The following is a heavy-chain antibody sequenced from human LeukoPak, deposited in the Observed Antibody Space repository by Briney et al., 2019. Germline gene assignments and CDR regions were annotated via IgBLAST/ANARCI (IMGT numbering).Heavy chain of an antibody. J-gene: IGHJ4*02. D-gene: IGHD3-10*01. V-gene: IGHV3-21*01. CDR3: TTALGVWFGTTSDY. CDR1: GFTFSSYS. Sequence: GGSLRLSCAASGFTFSSYSMNWVRQAPGKGLEWVSSISSSSSYIYYADSVKGRFTISRDNAKNSLYLQMNSLRAEDTAVYYCTTALGVWFGTTSDYWGQGTLVTVSS. CDR2: ISSSSSYI.